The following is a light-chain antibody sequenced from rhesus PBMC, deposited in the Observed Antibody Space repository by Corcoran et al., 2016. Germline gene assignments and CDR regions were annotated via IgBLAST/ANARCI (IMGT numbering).Light chain of an antibody. J-gene: IGKJ1*01. Sequence: DIQMTQSPSSLSASVGDSVTTTCRASQAITNDLAWYQQKPGQTPKLLVYEASSLQSGIPSRFNGIGSGTDFTLTLSVFQSEDFASYYCQHYYSSPWTFGQGTKVEIK. CDR1: QAITND. CDR3: QHYYSSPWT. CDR2: EAS. V-gene: IGKV1-21*01.